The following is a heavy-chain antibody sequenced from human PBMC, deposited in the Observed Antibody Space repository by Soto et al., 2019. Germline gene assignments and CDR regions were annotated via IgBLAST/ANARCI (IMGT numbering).Heavy chain of an antibody. J-gene: IGHJ4*02. D-gene: IGHD4-17*01. Sequence: QVQLQESGPGLVKPSQTLSLTCTVSGGSISTGGYYWTWIRQHPGKGLEWIGYIYYSGSTYYNPSLKRRVTISVDTSKNQFCLKLSSVTAADTAVYYCARGLSVNLFDNWGQGTLVTVSS. CDR3: ARGLSVNLFDN. V-gene: IGHV4-31*03. CDR1: GGSISTGGYY. CDR2: IYYSGST.